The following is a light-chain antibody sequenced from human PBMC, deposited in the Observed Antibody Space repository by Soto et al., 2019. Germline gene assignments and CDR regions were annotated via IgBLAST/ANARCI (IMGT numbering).Light chain of an antibody. J-gene: IGLJ2*01. CDR1: TGAVTSGYY. CDR2: STN. V-gene: IGLV7-43*01. Sequence: QSALTQEPSLTVSPGGTVTLTCASSTGAVTSGYYPNWFQQKPGQAPRALIYSTNNKYSWTPVRFSGSLLGGKAALTLSGVQPEDEAEYYCLLYYGGQMGVFGGGTKLTVL. CDR3: LLYYGGQMGV.